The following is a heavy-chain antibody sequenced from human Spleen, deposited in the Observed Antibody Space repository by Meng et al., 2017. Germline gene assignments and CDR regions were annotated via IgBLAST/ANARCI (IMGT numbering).Heavy chain of an antibody. D-gene: IGHD6-19*01. CDR3: VRSSAWVRTGFDP. J-gene: IGHJ5*02. CDR1: GGSISTSGYY. Sequence: QPQLQESGPGLVRPSTALSLTCIVSGGSISTSGYYWGWIRQPPGKGLEWIGSIGHSGFTYYTPSLKSRVTVSIDTSSNQFSLWLTSVTAADTAVYYCVRSSAWVRTGFDPWGQGTLVTVSS. V-gene: IGHV4-39*01. CDR2: IGHSGFT.